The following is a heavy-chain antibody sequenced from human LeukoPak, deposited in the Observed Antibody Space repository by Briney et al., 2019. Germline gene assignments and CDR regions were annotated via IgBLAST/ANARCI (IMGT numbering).Heavy chain of an antibody. CDR2: ISYDGSNK. CDR3: ANVGSYGHFDY. D-gene: IGHD3-16*01. J-gene: IGHJ4*02. CDR1: GSTFSSYG. Sequence: GGSLRLSCAASGSTFSSYGMHWVRQAPGKGLEWVAVISYDGSNKYYADSVKGRFTISRDNSKNTLYLQMNSLRAEDTAVYYCANVGSYGHFDYWGQGTLVTVSS. V-gene: IGHV3-30*18.